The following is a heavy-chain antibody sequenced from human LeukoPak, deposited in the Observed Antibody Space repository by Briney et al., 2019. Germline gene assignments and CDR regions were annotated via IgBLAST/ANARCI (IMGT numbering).Heavy chain of an antibody. CDR2: IYYSGST. J-gene: IGHJ6*02. CDR3: ARTDILTGRYYYGMDV. V-gene: IGHV4-59*08. D-gene: IGHD3-9*01. CDR1: GGSISSYY. Sequence: PSETLSLTCTVSGGSISSYYWSWIRQPPGKGLEWIGYIYYSGSTNYNPSLKSRVTISVDTSKNQFSLKLSSVTAADTAVYYCARTDILTGRYYYGMDVWGQGTTVTVSS.